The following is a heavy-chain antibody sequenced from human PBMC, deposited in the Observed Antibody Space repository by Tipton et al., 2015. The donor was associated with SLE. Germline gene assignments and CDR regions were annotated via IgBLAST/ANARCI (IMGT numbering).Heavy chain of an antibody. Sequence: TLSLTCTVSGGSISSYYWSWIRQPPGKGLEWIGYIHYSGSTNYNPSFKSRVTTSLETSKNYFSLTMSSVTAADTAVYYCARDDYGGQYWGQGTLVTVSS. V-gene: IGHV4-59*01. J-gene: IGHJ4*02. D-gene: IGHD4/OR15-4a*01. CDR3: ARDDYGGQY. CDR1: GGSISSYY. CDR2: IHYSGST.